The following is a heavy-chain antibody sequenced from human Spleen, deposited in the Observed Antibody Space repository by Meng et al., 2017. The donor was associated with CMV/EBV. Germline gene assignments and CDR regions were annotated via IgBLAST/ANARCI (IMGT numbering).Heavy chain of an antibody. V-gene: IGHV1-69*01. Sequence: KVSCKAAGGTFSTYAISWVRQAPGQGLEWVGGIIPIVGTPNYAQKFQGRVTITADESTSTAYMELSSLRSEDTAVFYCAKGEYYFDSWGQGTLVTVSS. D-gene: IGHD2/OR15-2a*01. CDR3: AKGEYYFDS. CDR2: IIPIVGTP. J-gene: IGHJ4*02. CDR1: GGTFSTYA.